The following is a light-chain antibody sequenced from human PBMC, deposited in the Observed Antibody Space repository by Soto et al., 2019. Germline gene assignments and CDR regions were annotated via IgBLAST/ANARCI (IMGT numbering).Light chain of an antibody. Sequence: VVSQSPCTLSLSTGERATLSCRASQSLANSFIAWYQQKPGQAPRLLIYDTSSRASGIPDRFSGSGSGTDFTLTISRLETEDFAVFYCQQYGTSEIIFGQGTRLAIK. J-gene: IGKJ5*01. CDR3: QQYGTSEII. CDR1: QSLANSF. CDR2: DTS. V-gene: IGKV3-20*01.